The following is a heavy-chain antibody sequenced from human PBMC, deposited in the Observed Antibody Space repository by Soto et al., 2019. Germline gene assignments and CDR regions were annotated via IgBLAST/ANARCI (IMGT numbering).Heavy chain of an antibody. D-gene: IGHD3-10*01. Sequence: GGSLRLSCAASGFTVSGNYMSWVRQAPGKGLEWVSILYSGGNTYYADSVRGRFTISRHNSENTLYLQMISLRPDDTAVYYCTRAAWGLWFGYMDVWGKGTTVTVSS. CDR1: GFTVSGNY. CDR3: TRAAWGLWFGYMDV. V-gene: IGHV3-53*04. CDR2: LYSGGNT. J-gene: IGHJ6*03.